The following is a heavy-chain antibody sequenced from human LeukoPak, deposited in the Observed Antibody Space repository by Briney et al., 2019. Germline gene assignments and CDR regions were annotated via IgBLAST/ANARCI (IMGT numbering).Heavy chain of an antibody. CDR1: GFTFSSYA. Sequence: GGSLRLSCAASGFTFSSYAMSWVRQAPGKGLEWVSSISGSGGSTHYADSVKGRFTISRDNSKNTLYLQMNSLRAEDTAVYYCAKVAGLWFGESHDNWGQGTLVIVSS. J-gene: IGHJ4*02. CDR2: ISGSGGST. D-gene: IGHD3-10*01. V-gene: IGHV3-23*01. CDR3: AKVAGLWFGESHDN.